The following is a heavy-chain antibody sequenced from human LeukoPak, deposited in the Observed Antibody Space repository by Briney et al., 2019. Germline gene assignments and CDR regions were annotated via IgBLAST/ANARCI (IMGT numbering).Heavy chain of an antibody. CDR3: AKDSFFDY. V-gene: IGHV3-30*18. J-gene: IGHJ4*02. CDR1: GFTFSSYG. Sequence: GGSLRLSCAASGFTFSSYGMHWVRQAPGKGLEWVAVISYDGSNKYYADSVKGRFTISRDNSKNTLYLQMNSLRAEDTAVYYCAKDSFFDYWGQGTLVTVSS. CDR2: ISYDGSNK.